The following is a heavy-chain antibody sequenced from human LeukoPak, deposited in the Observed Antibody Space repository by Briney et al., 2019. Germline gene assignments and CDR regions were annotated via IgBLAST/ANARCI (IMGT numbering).Heavy chain of an antibody. V-gene: IGHV3-23*01. Sequence: GGSLRLSCAASGFTVSSNYMSWVRQAPGKGLEWVSGIRGSGDNTYYADSVKGRFTISRDNSTNTLYLQMNSLRAEDTAVYYCAKEFDSSGFFDCWGQGHLVTVSS. J-gene: IGHJ4*02. CDR1: GFTVSSNY. D-gene: IGHD3-22*01. CDR3: AKEFDSSGFFDC. CDR2: IRGSGDNT.